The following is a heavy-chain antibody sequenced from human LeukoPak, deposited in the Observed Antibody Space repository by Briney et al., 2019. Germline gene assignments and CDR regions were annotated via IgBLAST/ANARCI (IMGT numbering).Heavy chain of an antibody. J-gene: IGHJ4*02. Sequence: GGSLRLSCAASGFTVSSNYMSWVRQAPGKGLEWVSAISGSGGSTYYADSVKGRFTISRDNSKNTLYLQMNSLRAEDTAVYYCAKENSYYDILTGAFDYWGQGTLVTVSS. V-gene: IGHV3-23*01. CDR1: GFTVSSNY. CDR2: ISGSGGST. D-gene: IGHD3-9*01. CDR3: AKENSYYDILTGAFDY.